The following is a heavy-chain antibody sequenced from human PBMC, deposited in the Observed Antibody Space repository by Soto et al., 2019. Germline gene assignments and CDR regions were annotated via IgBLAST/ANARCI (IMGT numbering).Heavy chain of an antibody. Sequence: SETLSLTCTVSGGSISSGGYYWSWIRQHPGKGLEWIGYIYYSGSTYYNPSLKSRVTISVDTSKNQFSLKLSSVTAVDTAVYYCARVRVEMATLRIFDYWGQGTLVTVSS. CDR2: IYYSGST. CDR3: ARVRVEMATLRIFDY. D-gene: IGHD2-21*01. V-gene: IGHV4-31*03. CDR1: GGSISSGGYY. J-gene: IGHJ4*02.